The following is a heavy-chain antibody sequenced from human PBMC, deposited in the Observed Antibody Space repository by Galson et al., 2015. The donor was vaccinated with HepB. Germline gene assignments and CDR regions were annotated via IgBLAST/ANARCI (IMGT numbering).Heavy chain of an antibody. J-gene: IGHJ4*02. CDR2: ISYDGSNE. CDR1: GFTFSSYG. V-gene: IGHV3-30*18. CDR3: AKADDPNWYFDY. Sequence: SLRLSCAASGFTFSSYGMHWVRQAPGKGLEWVAVISYDGSNEYYADSVKGRFTISRDNSKNTLYLQMNSLRAEDTAVYYCAKADDPNWYFDYWGQGTLVTVSS. D-gene: IGHD3-16*01.